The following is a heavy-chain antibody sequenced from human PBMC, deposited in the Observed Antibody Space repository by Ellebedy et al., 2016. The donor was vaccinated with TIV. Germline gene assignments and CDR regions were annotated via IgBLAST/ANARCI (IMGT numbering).Heavy chain of an antibody. CDR3: ARAIGAGDGK. J-gene: IGHJ4*02. CDR1: GFTFSNHW. D-gene: IGHD2-15*01. CDR2: IKEDGSAI. V-gene: IGHV3-7*04. Sequence: GESLKISXAASGFTFSNHWMSWVRQVPGKGLEWVANIKEDGSAIYYVDSVKGRFTISRDNAKNSLYLQMNSLRTEDTAVYYCARAIGAGDGKWGQGALVTVSS.